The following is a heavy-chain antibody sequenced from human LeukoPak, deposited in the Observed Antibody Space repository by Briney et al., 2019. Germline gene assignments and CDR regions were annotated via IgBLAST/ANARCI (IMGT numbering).Heavy chain of an antibody. Sequence: GGSLRLSCTASGFTFGDYSMIWFRQAPGKGLAGVGFIKSKSYDGKTEYTANVKGSFTISRDDSKSIAYLQMNSLKTEDTAVYYCTRDEDPYYYGSAAQEGWFDPWGQGTLVTVSS. CDR3: TRDEDPYYYGSAAQEGWFDP. CDR1: GFTFGDYS. V-gene: IGHV3-49*01. CDR2: IKSKSYDGKT. J-gene: IGHJ5*02. D-gene: IGHD3-10*01.